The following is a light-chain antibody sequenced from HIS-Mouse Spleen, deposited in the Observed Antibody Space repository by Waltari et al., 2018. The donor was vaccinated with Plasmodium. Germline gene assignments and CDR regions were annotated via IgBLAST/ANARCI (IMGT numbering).Light chain of an antibody. CDR2: DVS. J-gene: IGLJ2*01. CDR3: CSYAGSYTLV. Sequence: QSALTQPRSVSGSPGQSVTISCTGTSRDFGGYNYVSWYQQPPGKAPKLMIYDVSKRPSGVPDRFSGSKSGNTASLTISGLQAEDEADYYCCSYAGSYTLVFGGGTKLTVL. CDR1: SRDFGGYNY. V-gene: IGLV2-11*01.